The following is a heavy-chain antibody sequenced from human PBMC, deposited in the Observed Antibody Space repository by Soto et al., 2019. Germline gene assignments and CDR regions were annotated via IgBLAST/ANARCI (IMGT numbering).Heavy chain of an antibody. CDR3: AVFGALTFDGLPHDDSSGYSPGMEV. CDR2: IIPIFGTA. CDR1: GGTFSSYA. D-gene: IGHD3-22*01. V-gene: IGHV1-69*13. J-gene: IGHJ6*02. Sequence: ASVKVSCKASGGTFSSYAISWVRQAPGQVLEWMGVIIPIFGTANYAQKFQGRVTITADEATSTAYMELSSLRSEDTAVYYCAVFGALTFDGLPHDDSSGYSPGMEVWGQGTTVPVSS.